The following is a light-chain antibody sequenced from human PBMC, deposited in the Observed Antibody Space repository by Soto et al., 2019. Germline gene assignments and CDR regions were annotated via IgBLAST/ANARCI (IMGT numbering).Light chain of an antibody. CDR3: QQSYSTPRT. CDR1: QSINSN. Sequence: IGRTQSPATLSVSLGERATLSCRASQSINSNLAWYQQKPGQAPRLLMFRASIRAAGFPARFSGSGSGTDFTLTISSLQPEDFATYYCQQSYSTPRTFGQGTKVDIK. J-gene: IGKJ1*01. V-gene: IGKV3-15*01. CDR2: RAS.